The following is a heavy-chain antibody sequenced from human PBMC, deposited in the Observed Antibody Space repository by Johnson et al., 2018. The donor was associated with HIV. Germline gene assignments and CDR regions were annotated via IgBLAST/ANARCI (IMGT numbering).Heavy chain of an antibody. V-gene: IGHV3-30*02. J-gene: IGHJ3*02. CDR1: GFTFSTYG. Sequence: QVQLVESGGGVVQPGGSLRLSCAASGFTFSTYGMHWVRQTPGEGLEWVTFIRFDGSNKYYADSVKGRFTISRDNSKNTLYLQMNSLRAEDTAVYYCAKMVHGEPPWAFDIWGQGTMVTVSS. D-gene: IGHD4-17*01. CDR3: AKMVHGEPPWAFDI. CDR2: IRFDGSNK.